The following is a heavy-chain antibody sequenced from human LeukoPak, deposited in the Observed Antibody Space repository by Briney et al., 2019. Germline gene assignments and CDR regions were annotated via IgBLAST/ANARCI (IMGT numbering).Heavy chain of an antibody. CDR2: IYYGGTT. J-gene: IGHJ4*02. V-gene: IGHV4-38-2*02. CDR1: GYSISSGYY. Sequence: PSETLSLTCTVSGYSISSGYYRGWIRQPPGKGLEWIGSIYYGGTTYYNPSLKSRVTISVDTSKNQFSLKVTSVTAADTAVYYCARDPSSSSDSDYWGQGTLVTVSS. CDR3: ARDPSSSSDSDY. D-gene: IGHD6-6*01.